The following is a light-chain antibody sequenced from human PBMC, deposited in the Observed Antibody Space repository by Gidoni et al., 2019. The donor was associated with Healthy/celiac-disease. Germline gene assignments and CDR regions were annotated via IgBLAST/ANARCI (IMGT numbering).Light chain of an antibody. Sequence: IQMTQSPSSLSASVGDRVCITCRASQGISNYLAWYQQKPGKVPKLLIYAASTLQSGVPSRFSGSGSGTDFTLTISSLQPEDVATYYCQKYNSALWTFGQXTKVEIK. CDR3: QKYNSALWT. V-gene: IGKV1-27*01. J-gene: IGKJ1*01. CDR2: AAS. CDR1: QGISNY.